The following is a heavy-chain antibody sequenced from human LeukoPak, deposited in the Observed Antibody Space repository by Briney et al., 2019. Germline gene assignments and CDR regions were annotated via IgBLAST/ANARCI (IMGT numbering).Heavy chain of an antibody. CDR2: IYYSGST. D-gene: IGHD1-14*01. V-gene: IGHV4-30-4*02. CDR3: ARYEPSDAFDI. Sequence: SETLPLTCTVSGGSISSCDYYWRWIRQPPGKGLEWIGYIYYSGSTYYNPSLKSRLIISVDPSKAQSSLNLSSVTAADTAVYYCARYEPSDAFDIWGQGTMVTVSS. CDR1: GGSISSCDYY. J-gene: IGHJ3*02.